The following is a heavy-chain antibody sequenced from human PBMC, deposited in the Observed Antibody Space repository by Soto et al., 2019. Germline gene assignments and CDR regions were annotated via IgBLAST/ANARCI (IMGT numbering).Heavy chain of an antibody. D-gene: IGHD2-15*01. CDR1: GFTFSSYA. CDR2: ISGSGGST. J-gene: IGHJ6*02. V-gene: IGHV3-23*01. CDR3: ARENRYCSGGSCYWFDYYYGMDV. Sequence: PGGSLRLSCAASGFTFSSYAMSWVRQAPGKGLEWVSAISGSGGSTYYADSVKGRFTISRDNSKNTLYLQMNSLRAEDTAVYYCARENRYCSGGSCYWFDYYYGMDVWGQGTTVTVSS.